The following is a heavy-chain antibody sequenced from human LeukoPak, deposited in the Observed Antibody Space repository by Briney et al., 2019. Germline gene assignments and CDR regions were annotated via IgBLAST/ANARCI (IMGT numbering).Heavy chain of an antibody. J-gene: IGHJ3*02. Sequence: GGSLRLSCVTLGFTFSRYAMHWVRQAPGKGLQWVTVTSYDGSDTYYADSVKGRFTISRDNSKNTLYLQMNSLRAEDTAMYYCAKVSLNMVNDAFDIWGQGTMVSVSS. CDR3: AKVSLNMVNDAFDI. CDR1: GFTFSRYA. V-gene: IGHV3-30*18. D-gene: IGHD4/OR15-4a*01. CDR2: TSYDGSDT.